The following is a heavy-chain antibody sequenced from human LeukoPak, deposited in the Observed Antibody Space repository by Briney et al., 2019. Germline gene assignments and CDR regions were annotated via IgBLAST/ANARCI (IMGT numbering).Heavy chain of an antibody. CDR2: INHSGST. D-gene: IGHD5-18*01. J-gene: IGHJ5*02. CDR1: GGSFSGYS. Sequence: SETLSLTCAVYGGSFSGYSWAWIRQPLGMGLEWIGEINHSGSTNYNPSLKSRVTISVDTSKNQFSLKLSSVTAADTAVYYCARMPGGYSYVGLYNWFDPWGQGTLVTVSS. V-gene: IGHV4-34*01. CDR3: ARMPGGYSYVGLYNWFDP.